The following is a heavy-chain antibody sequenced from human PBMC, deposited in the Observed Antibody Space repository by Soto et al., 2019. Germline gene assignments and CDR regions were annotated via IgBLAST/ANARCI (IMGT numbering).Heavy chain of an antibody. V-gene: IGHV1-58*02. CDR2: IVVGSGNT. J-gene: IGHJ6*02. Sequence: SVKVSCKASGFTFTSSAMQWVRQARGQRLEWIGWIVVGSGNTNYAQKFQERVTVTRDMSTSTAYMELSSLRSEDTAVYYCARGGYYDSSGSRNYHYYGMDAWGQGTTVTVSS. CDR3: ARGGYYDSSGSRNYHYYGMDA. CDR1: GFTFTSSA. D-gene: IGHD3-22*01.